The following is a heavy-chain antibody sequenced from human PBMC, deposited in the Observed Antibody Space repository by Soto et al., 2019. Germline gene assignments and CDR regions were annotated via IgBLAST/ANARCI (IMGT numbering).Heavy chain of an antibody. CDR1: GYTFSTYG. D-gene: IGHD4-17*01. Sequence: QVQLVQSGAEVKKPGASVKVSCKASGYTFSTYGISWVRQAPGQGLEWMGWISVNNGNTNYAQSLQGRVTMTTDTSTNTAYMELTSLRFDDTAVYYCARGHDYGDVPAGYWGQGTLVTVSS. V-gene: IGHV1-18*01. CDR3: ARGHDYGDVPAGY. J-gene: IGHJ4*02. CDR2: ISVNNGNT.